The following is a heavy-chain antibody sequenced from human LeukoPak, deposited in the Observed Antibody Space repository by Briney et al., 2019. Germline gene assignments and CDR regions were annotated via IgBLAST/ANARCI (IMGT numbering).Heavy chain of an antibody. CDR3: ATGVQWWELLKTSGYFDY. D-gene: IGHD1-26*01. CDR1: GGTFSSYA. CDR2: IIPIFGTA. J-gene: IGHJ4*02. V-gene: IGHV1-69*06. Sequence: SVKVSCKASGGTFSSYAISWVRQAPGQGLEWMGGIIPIFGTAIYAQKFQGRVTMTEDTSTDTAYMELSSLRSEDTAVYYCATGVQWWELLKTSGYFDYWGQGTLVTVSS.